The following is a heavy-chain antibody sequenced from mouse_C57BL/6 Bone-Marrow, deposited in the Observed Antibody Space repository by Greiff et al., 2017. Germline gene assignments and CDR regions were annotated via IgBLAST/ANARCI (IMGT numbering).Heavy chain of an antibody. J-gene: IGHJ1*03. D-gene: IGHD2-12*01. CDR1: GYTFTDYE. CDR3: TREGSNDGEWEVDV. V-gene: IGHV1-15*01. CDR2: IDPETGGT. Sequence: QVQLKESGAELVRPGASVTLSCKASGYTFTDYEMHWVKQTPVHGLEWIGAIDPETGGTAYNQKFKGKAILTADKSSSTAYMERRSLTSEDSAVYDGTREGSNDGEWEVDVGGTGTTGTGSS.